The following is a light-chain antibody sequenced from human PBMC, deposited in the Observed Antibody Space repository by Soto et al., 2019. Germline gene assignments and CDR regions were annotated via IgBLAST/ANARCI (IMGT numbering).Light chain of an antibody. CDR3: QQYGSSPPYT. CDR2: GAS. Sequence: IVLTQSPGTLSLSPGGRASLSCRASQSVSDNQLAWYQQKTGQAPRLLIHGASSRAAGIPDRFSGSGSGTDFTLTISRLEPEDFAVYYCQQYGSSPPYTFGQGTKLEIK. V-gene: IGKV3-20*01. CDR1: QSVSDNQ. J-gene: IGKJ2*01.